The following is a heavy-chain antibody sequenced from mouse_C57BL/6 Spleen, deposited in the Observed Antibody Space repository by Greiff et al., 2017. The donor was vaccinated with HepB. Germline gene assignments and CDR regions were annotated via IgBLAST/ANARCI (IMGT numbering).Heavy chain of an antibody. J-gene: IGHJ1*03. D-gene: IGHD1-1*01. V-gene: IGHV5-9-1*02. Sequence: EVKLMESGEGLVKPGGSLKLSCAASGFTFSSYAMSWVRQTPEKRLEWVAYISSGGDYIYYADTVKGRFTISRDNARNTLYLQMSSLKSEDTAMYYCTRDHYGSSYRYFDVWGTGTTVTVSS. CDR1: GFTFSSYA. CDR2: ISSGGDYI. CDR3: TRDHYGSSYRYFDV.